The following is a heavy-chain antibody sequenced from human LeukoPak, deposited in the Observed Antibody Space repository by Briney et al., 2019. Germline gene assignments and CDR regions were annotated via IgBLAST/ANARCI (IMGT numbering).Heavy chain of an antibody. CDR1: GLTFSDYY. CDR3: ARDSSDAFDI. Sequence: TGGSLRLSCAASGLTFSDYYMSWIRQAPGKGLEWVSHISSSGSTIYYADSVKGRFTISRDNAKNSQYLQMNSLRAEDTAVYYCARDSSDAFDIWGQGTMVTVSS. V-gene: IGHV3-11*04. CDR2: ISSSGSTI. J-gene: IGHJ3*02.